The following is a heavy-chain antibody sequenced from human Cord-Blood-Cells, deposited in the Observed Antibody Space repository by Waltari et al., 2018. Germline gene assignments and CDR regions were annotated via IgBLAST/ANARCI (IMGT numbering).Heavy chain of an antibody. CDR3: ARDDQDILTGYYFDY. CDR1: GFTFSSYA. V-gene: IGHV3-30-3*01. CDR2: ISYDGSNK. Sequence: QVQLVESGGGVVQPGRSLRLSCAASGFTFSSYAMHWVRQAPGKGREWVAVISYDGSNKYYADSVKGRFTISRDNSKNTLYLQMNSLRAEDTAVYYCARDDQDILTGYYFDYWGQGTLVTVSS. D-gene: IGHD3-9*01. J-gene: IGHJ4*02.